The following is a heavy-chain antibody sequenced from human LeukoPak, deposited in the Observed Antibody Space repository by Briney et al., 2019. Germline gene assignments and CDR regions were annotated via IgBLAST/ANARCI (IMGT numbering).Heavy chain of an antibody. CDR1: RFTFSSYA. CDR2: ISYDGRQT. J-gene: IGHJ6*02. V-gene: IGHV3-30*04. Sequence: GGSLRLSCVASRFTFSSYAMNWVRQIAGKGLDWVAVISYDGRQTHYADSVKGRFTVSRDNSKNTVYLQMNRLRAEDTAVYYCARVAVTEIYYYYGLDVWGQGTTVTVSS. D-gene: IGHD2-21*02. CDR3: ARVAVTEIYYYYGLDV.